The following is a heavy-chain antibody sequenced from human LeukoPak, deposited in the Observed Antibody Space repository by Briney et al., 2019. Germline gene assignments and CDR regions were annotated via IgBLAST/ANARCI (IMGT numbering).Heavy chain of an antibody. Sequence: SETLSLTCTVSGGSTSSHYWSWIRQPPGKGLEWIGYIYYSGSTNYNPSLKSRVTISVDTSKNQFSLKLSSVTAADTAVYYCARGSYSGYAYFDYWGQGTLVTVSS. CDR1: GGSTSSHY. CDR2: IYYSGST. J-gene: IGHJ4*02. CDR3: ARGSYSGYAYFDY. D-gene: IGHD5-12*01. V-gene: IGHV4-59*11.